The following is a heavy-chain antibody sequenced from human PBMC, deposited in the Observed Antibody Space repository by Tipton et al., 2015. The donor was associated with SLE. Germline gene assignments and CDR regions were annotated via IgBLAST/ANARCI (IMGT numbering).Heavy chain of an antibody. D-gene: IGHD2-2*01. V-gene: IGHV4-61*02. J-gene: IGHJ4*02. CDR1: GGSISSGSYY. Sequence: TLSLTCTVSGGSISSGSYYWSWIRQPAGRGLEWIGRIYTSGSTNYNPSLKSRVTISVDTSKNQFSLKLSSVTAADTAVYYCARCDCSSPSCYLDYWGQGSLVTVSS. CDR3: ARCDCSSPSCYLDY. CDR2: IYTSGST.